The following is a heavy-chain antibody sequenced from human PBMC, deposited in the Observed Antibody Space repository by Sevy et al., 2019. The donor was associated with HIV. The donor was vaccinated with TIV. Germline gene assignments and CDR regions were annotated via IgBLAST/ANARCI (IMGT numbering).Heavy chain of an antibody. Sequence: SETLSLTCAVYGGSFSGYYWSWIRQPPGKGLEWIGEINHSGSTNYNPSLKSRVTISVDTSKNQFSLKLSSVTAADTAVYCCARRIAAARFPTRGMGKYYIDYWGQGTLVTVSS. D-gene: IGHD6-13*01. CDR1: GGSFSGYY. CDR2: INHSGST. J-gene: IGHJ4*01. V-gene: IGHV4-34*01. CDR3: ARRIAAARFPTRGMGKYYIDY.